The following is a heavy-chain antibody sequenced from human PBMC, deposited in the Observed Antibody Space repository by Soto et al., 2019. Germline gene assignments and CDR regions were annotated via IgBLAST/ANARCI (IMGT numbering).Heavy chain of an antibody. J-gene: IGHJ6*02. CDR1: GYSISSSNW. V-gene: IGHV4-28*01. Sequence: PSETLSLTCAVSGYSISSSNWWGWIRQPPGKGLEWIGYIYYSGSTYYNPSLKSRVTISVDTSKNQFSLKLSSVTAADTAVYYCARHLLNSGSPTRFGMDVWGQGTTVTVSS. CDR2: IYYSGST. CDR3: ARHLLNSGSPTRFGMDV. D-gene: IGHD1-26*01.